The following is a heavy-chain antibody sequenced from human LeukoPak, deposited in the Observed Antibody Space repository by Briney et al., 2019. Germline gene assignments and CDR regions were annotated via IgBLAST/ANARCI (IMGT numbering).Heavy chain of an antibody. CDR3: TRNSGWYGVL. J-gene: IGHJ4*02. Sequence: PGGSLRLYCAASGFTSSSNYMSWVRQAPGKGLEWVSVIYSGGSTYYPDSVKGRFTISRDNSKNTLYLQLNSLRGDDTAVYYCTRNSGWYGVLWGQGTLVTVSS. V-gene: IGHV3-53*01. CDR1: GFTSSSNY. D-gene: IGHD6-19*01. CDR2: IYSGGST.